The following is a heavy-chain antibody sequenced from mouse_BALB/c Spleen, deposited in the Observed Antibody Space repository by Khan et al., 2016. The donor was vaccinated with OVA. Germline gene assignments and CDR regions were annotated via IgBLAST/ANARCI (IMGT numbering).Heavy chain of an antibody. J-gene: IGHJ2*01. CDR2: IEPPNGNN. Sequence: VQLQQSGAELVKSGATVKLSCAASGLNIKDTYMNWLRQWPEKGLEWVGRIEPPNGNNKYHQTVEVKGTITTETDANKANVKLNSLKSEDKAVYYCDRRARKWGQGTTLTVSS. CDR3: DRRARK. D-gene: IGHD3-3*01. V-gene: IGHV14-3*02. CDR1: GLNIKDTY.